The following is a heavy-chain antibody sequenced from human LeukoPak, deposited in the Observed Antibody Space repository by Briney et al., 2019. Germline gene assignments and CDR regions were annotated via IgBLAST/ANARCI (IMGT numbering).Heavy chain of an antibody. CDR3: ARTGRGYYDFWSGYPRAAFDI. CDR2: IYYSGST. Sequence: SETLSLTCTVSGGSISSYYWSWIRQPPGKGLEWIGYIYYSGSTYYNPSLKSRVTISVDTSKNQFSLKLSSVTAADTAVYYCARTGRGYYDFWSGYPRAAFDIWGQGTMVTVSS. V-gene: IGHV4-59*08. J-gene: IGHJ3*02. CDR1: GGSISSYY. D-gene: IGHD3-3*01.